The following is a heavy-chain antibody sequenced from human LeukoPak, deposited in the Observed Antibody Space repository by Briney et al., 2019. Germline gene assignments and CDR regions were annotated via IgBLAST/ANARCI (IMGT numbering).Heavy chain of an antibody. CDR3: ARDPRNVGLAP. CDR1: GFSLSGYW. D-gene: IGHD2-15*01. Sequence: QXGGSLRLSCVASGFSLSGYWMYWVRQAPGKGLMYISRNNGDGSTTNYADVVKGRFTMSRDNVKNTLYLQMNSLRVEDTAVYYCARDPRNVGLAPWGQGTLVTVSS. J-gene: IGHJ5*02. CDR2: NNGDGSTT. V-gene: IGHV3-74*01.